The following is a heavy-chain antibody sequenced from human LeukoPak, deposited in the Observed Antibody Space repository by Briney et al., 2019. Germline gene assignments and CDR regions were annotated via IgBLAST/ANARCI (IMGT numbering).Heavy chain of an antibody. CDR2: INHSGST. V-gene: IGHV4-34*01. Sequence: SETLSLTCTVSGGSISSYYWSWIRQPPGKGLEWIGEINHSGSTNYNPSLKSRVTISVDTSKNQFSLKLSPVTAADTAVYYCARRTTVTTGDFGYWGQGTLVTVSS. D-gene: IGHD4-17*01. CDR3: ARRTTVTTGDFGY. J-gene: IGHJ4*02. CDR1: GGSISSYY.